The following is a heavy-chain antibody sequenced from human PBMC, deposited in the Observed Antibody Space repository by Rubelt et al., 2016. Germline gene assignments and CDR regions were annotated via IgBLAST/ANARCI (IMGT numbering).Heavy chain of an antibody. CDR1: GFTFSSYA. J-gene: IGHJ4*01. V-gene: IGHV3-23*01. CDR3: AKHATAANDY. Sequence: EVQLLESGGGLVQPGGSLRLSWAASGFTFSSYAMNWVRKAPGKGLEWVSAISGSGGHTYSADSEKGRFTITRDNSKNTVYLQMNSLKAEDTAVDYCAKHATAANDYWGHGTLVTVSS. CDR2: ISGSGGHT. D-gene: IGHD2-21*02.